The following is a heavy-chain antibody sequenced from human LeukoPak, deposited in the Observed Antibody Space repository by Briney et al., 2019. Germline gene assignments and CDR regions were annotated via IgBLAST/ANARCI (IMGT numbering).Heavy chain of an antibody. D-gene: IGHD6-13*01. CDR2: TYYSEST. CDR3: ARCIAAAAPYVY. CDR1: GGSISSYS. J-gene: IGHJ4*02. V-gene: IGHV4-59*01. Sequence: PPETLSLTCTVSGGSISSYSWSWVRQPPGKGREWVGYTYYSESTNYNPSLKRRVTISVDTSRNQFSLKLSSVTAADTAVYYCARCIAAAAPYVYWGEGTLVTVSS.